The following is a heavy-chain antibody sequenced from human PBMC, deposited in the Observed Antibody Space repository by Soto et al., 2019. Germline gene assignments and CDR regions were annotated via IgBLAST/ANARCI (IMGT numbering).Heavy chain of an antibody. CDR2: IKPDGSEQ. V-gene: IGHV3-7*01. CDR3: GGGLVVHGALLDH. CDR1: GFTFSSFW. D-gene: IGHD2-15*01. Sequence: EVQLVESGGGLVQPGGSLRLSCAASGFTFSSFWMSWVRQVPGKGLEWVGNIKPDGSEQWYLDYVKGRFSISRDNAKNSLNRQMNSLRAEDTAVYYCGGGLVVHGALLDHWGQGTLVTVSS. J-gene: IGHJ4*02.